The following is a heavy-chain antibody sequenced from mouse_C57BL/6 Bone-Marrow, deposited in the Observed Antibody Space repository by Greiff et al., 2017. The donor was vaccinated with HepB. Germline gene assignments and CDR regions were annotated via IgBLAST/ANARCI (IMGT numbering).Heavy chain of an antibody. Sequence: QVQLKQSGAELMKPGASVKLSCKATGYTFTGYWIEWVKQRPGHGLEWIGEISPGSGSTNYNEKFKGKATFTADTSTNTPYMQLSSLTTEDSAIYYCASQGGSFNWAWFAYWGQGTRVTVSA. J-gene: IGHJ3*01. CDR3: ASQGGSFNWAWFAY. CDR2: ISPGSGST. V-gene: IGHV1-9*01. CDR1: GYTFTGYW. D-gene: IGHD4-1*02.